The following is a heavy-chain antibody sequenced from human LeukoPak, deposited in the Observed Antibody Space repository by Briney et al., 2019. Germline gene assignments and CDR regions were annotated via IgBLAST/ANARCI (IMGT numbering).Heavy chain of an antibody. CDR3: ATGSVPRDGMDV. J-gene: IGHJ6*02. Sequence: GASVTVSCTASGYTFTGYYMHWVRQAPGQGLEWMGGIIPIFGTANYAQKFQGRVTMTEDRSTDTAYMELSSLRSEDTAVYYCATGSVPRDGMDVWGQGTTVTVSS. V-gene: IGHV1-69*06. CDR2: IIPIFGTA. CDR1: GYTFTGYY.